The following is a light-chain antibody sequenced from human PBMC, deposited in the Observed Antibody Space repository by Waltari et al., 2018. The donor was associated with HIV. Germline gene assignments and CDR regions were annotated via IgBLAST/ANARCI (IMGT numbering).Light chain of an antibody. J-gene: IGKJ4*01. V-gene: IGKV4-1*01. CDR2: LAS. CDR1: QSVLASSANQLY. CDR3: QQYFLTPFT. Sequence: DIVMTQSPDSLAVSLGERATINCTSSQSVLASSANQLYLAWYQQRPGQSPTLLIYLASSRESGVPDRFSGGGSGTDFALTISSLQAEDVAVYYCQQYFLTPFTFGGGTKVEIK.